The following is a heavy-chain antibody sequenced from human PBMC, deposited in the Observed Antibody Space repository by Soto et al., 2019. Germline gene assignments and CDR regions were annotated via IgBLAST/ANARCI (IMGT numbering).Heavy chain of an antibody. Sequence: SETLSLTCTVSGGSISSYYWSWIRQPPGKGLEWIGYIYYSGSTYYNPSLKSRVTISVDTSKNQFSLKLSSVTAADTAVYYCASPLGYCSGGNCYSYFDYWGQGTLVTVSS. J-gene: IGHJ4*02. CDR1: GGSISSYY. D-gene: IGHD2-15*01. CDR3: ASPLGYCSGGNCYSYFDY. V-gene: IGHV4-59*08. CDR2: IYYSGST.